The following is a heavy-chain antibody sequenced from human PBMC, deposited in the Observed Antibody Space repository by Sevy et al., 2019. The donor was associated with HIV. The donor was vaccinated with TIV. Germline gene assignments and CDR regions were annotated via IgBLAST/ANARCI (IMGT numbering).Heavy chain of an antibody. J-gene: IGHJ3*01. CDR3: ARPYGSGSWEAFDV. CDR2: ISYSSNYI. Sequence: GGSLRLSCTASGFSFSTYMMNWVRQAPGKGLEWVASISYSSNYIYYAESVKGRFTISRDNAKNSLFLQMNSLRAEDTAVYYCARPYGSGSWEAFDVWGQGTMVTVSS. CDR1: GFSFSTYM. D-gene: IGHD3-10*01. V-gene: IGHV3-21*01.